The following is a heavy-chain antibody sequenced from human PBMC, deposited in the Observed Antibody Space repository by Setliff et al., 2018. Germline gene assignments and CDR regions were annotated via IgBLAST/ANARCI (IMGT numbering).Heavy chain of an antibody. CDR3: ARGRNVAARLLDS. V-gene: IGHV4-4*02. CDR1: GVSINSLNW. J-gene: IGHJ4*02. CDR2: IYHDGPSV. Sequence: PSETLSLTCAVSGVSINSLNWWTWVRQPPGKGLEWIGEIYHDGPSVHYNPSLKSRVTISVDPSKNQFSLKVTSVTAADTAVYYCARGRNVAARLLDSWGRGTLVTVSS. D-gene: IGHD6-6*01.